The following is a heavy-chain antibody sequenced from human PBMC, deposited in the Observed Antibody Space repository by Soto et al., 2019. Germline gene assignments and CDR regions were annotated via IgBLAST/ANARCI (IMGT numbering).Heavy chain of an antibody. CDR1: GGSISSYY. J-gene: IGHJ5*02. D-gene: IGHD5-12*01. CDR2: IYYSGST. Sequence: QVQLQESGPGLVKPSETLSLTCTVSGGSISSYYWSWIRQPPGKGLEWIGYIYYSGSTNYNPSLKSRVTISVDTSKNQFSLKLSSVTAADTAVYYCARGGRRWLQLPSNWFDPWGQGTLVTVSS. V-gene: IGHV4-59*01. CDR3: ARGGRRWLQLPSNWFDP.